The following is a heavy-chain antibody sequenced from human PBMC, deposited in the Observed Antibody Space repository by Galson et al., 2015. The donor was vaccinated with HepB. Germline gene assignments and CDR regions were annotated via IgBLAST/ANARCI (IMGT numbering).Heavy chain of an antibody. CDR1: GYTFIDYY. Sequence: VKVSCKVSGYTFIDYYIHWVQQAPGKGLEWMGLFDPEDGDTIFAEKFQGRVTMTADTSTDTAYMELSSLRSEDTALYYCARAERQEYNWFDSWGQGTLVTVSA. V-gene: IGHV1-69-2*01. D-gene: IGHD6-6*01. J-gene: IGHJ5*01. CDR2: FDPEDGDT. CDR3: ARAERQEYNWFDS.